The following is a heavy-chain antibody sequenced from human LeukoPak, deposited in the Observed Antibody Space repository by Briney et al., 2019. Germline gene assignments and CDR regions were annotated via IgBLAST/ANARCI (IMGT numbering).Heavy chain of an antibody. CDR3: ARRRSGYYYGDWFDP. CDR2: ISAYNGNT. V-gene: IGHV1-18*01. Sequence: GASVKVSCKASGYTFTSYGISWVRQAPGQGLEWMGWISAYNGNTNYAQKLQGRVTMTTDTSTSTAYMELRSLRSDDTAVYYCARRRSGYYYGDWFDPWGQGTLVTVSP. J-gene: IGHJ5*02. CDR1: GYTFTSYG. D-gene: IGHD3-22*01.